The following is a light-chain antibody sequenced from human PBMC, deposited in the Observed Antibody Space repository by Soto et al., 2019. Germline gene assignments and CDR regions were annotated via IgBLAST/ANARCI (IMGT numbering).Light chain of an antibody. V-gene: IGKV3-15*01. CDR2: GAS. Sequence: DIAMTQSAATLSGSLGERVTLSCRTSQSVSSRLAWHQQKHGQAPRLLIYGASTRATGIPPRFSGRGYGTEFNLTISSLQSEDFAAYYCQQYTSCSETFGRGTKVDIK. CDR1: QSVSSR. CDR3: QQYTSCSET. J-gene: IGKJ1*01.